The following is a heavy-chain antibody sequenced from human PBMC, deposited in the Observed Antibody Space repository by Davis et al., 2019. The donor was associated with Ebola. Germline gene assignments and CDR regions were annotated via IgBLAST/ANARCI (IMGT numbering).Heavy chain of an antibody. CDR2: ISSSSSYI. J-gene: IGHJ3*02. D-gene: IGHD6-13*01. CDR1: GFTFSSYS. CDR3: ARPGSSWYLNNAFDI. Sequence: GESLKISCAASGFTFSSYSMNWVRQAPGKGLEWVSSISSSSSYIYYADSVKGRFTISRDNSKNTLYLQMNSLRADDTAVYYCARPGSSWYLNNAFDIWGQGTMVTVSS. V-gene: IGHV3-21*01.